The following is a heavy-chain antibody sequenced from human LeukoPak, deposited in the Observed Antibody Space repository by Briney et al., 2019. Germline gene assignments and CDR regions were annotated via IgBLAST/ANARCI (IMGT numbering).Heavy chain of an antibody. V-gene: IGHV4-39*07. CDR1: GGSISSSSYY. CDR3: ARDADYYDSSRYDY. CDR2: IYYSGST. J-gene: IGHJ4*02. Sequence: SETLSLTCTVSGGSISSSSYYWGWIRQPPGKGLEWIGSIYYSGSTYYNPSLKSRVTISVDTSKNQFSLKLSSVTAADTAVYYCARDADYYDSSRYDYWGQGTLVTVSS. D-gene: IGHD3-22*01.